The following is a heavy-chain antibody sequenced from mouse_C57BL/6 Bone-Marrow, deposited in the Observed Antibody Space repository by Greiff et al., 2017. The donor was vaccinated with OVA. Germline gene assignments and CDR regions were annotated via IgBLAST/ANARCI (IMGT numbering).Heavy chain of an antibody. D-gene: IGHD3-2*02. J-gene: IGHJ4*01. CDR3: AREGSSARYYYAMDY. Sequence: QVQLQQPGAELVMPGASVKLSCKASGYTFTSYWMHWVKQRPGQGLEWIGEIDPSDSYTNYNQKFKGKSTLTVDKSSSTAYMQLSSLTSEDSAVYYCAREGSSARYYYAMDYWGQGTSVTVSS. CDR2: IDPSDSYT. CDR1: GYTFTSYW. V-gene: IGHV1-69*01.